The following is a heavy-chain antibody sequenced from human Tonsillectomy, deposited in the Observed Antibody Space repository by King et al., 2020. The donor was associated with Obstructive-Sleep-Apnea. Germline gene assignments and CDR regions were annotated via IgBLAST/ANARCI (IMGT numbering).Heavy chain of an antibody. CDR3: ARDLRIAVAKNWFDP. V-gene: IGHV3-48*04. D-gene: IGHD6-19*01. CDR1: GFTFSSYI. CDR2: ISRRSSTI. Sequence: VQLVESGGGLVQPGGSLRLSCAASGFTFSSYIMNWVRQAPGKGVEWGSYISRRSSTIYYAGSVKGRFTISRANAKNSLYLQMNSLRSEDTAVYYCARDLRIAVAKNWFDPWGQGTLVTVSS. J-gene: IGHJ5*02.